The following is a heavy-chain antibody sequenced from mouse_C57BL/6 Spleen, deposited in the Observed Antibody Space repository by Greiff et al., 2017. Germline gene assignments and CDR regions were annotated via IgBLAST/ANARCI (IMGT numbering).Heavy chain of an antibody. CDR3: AGGYGKHAMDD. D-gene: IGHD2-10*02. V-gene: IGHV5-17*01. Sequence: EVQRVESGGGLVKPGGSLKLSCAASGFTFSDYGMHWVRQAPEKGLEWVAYISSGSSTIYYADTVKGRFTISRDNAKNTLFLQMTSLRSEDTAMNYCAGGYGKHAMDDWGQGTSVTVSS. CDR2: ISSGSSTI. CDR1: GFTFSDYG. J-gene: IGHJ4*01.